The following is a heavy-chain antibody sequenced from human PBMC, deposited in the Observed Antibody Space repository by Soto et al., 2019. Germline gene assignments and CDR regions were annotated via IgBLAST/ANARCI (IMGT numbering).Heavy chain of an antibody. Sequence: ASVKVSCKASGYTFTSYAMHWVRQAPGQRLEWMGWINAGNGNTKYSQKFQGRVTITRDTSASTAYMELSSLRSEDTAVYYCARDLGDRGAFHNNYIAVAKKFDYWGQGTLVTVSS. CDR1: GYTFTSYA. D-gene: IGHD6-19*01. CDR2: INAGNGNT. J-gene: IGHJ4*02. V-gene: IGHV1-3*01. CDR3: ARDLGDRGAFHNNYIAVAKKFDY.